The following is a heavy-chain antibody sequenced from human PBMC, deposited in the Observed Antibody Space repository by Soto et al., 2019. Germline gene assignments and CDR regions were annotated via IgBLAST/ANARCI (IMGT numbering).Heavy chain of an antibody. V-gene: IGHV3-43*01. CDR3: ARDSSDVLTGQKRYFDH. Sequence: GGSLRLSCAASGFSFEDYTMHWVRHTPGKGPEWISLISWDGGRTLYSDSVKGRFIISRDNSKNSLYLQMNSLTTEDTASYFFARDSSDVLTGQKRYFDHWGQGTLVTVSS. CDR1: GFSFEDYT. J-gene: IGHJ4*02. D-gene: IGHD3-9*01. CDR2: ISWDGGRT.